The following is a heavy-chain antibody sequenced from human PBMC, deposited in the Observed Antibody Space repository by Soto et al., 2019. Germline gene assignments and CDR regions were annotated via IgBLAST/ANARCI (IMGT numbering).Heavy chain of an antibody. V-gene: IGHV1-18*01. CDR3: ARGGMRYGSSTSCYTWWFDP. CDR2: ISAYNGNT. CDR1: GYTFTSYG. D-gene: IGHD2-2*02. J-gene: IGHJ5*02. Sequence: ASVKVSCKASGYTFTSYGISWVRQAPGQGLEWMGWISAYNGNTNYAQKLQGRVTMTTDTSTSTAYMELRSLRSDDTAVYYCARGGMRYGSSTSCYTWWFDPWGQGTLVTVSS.